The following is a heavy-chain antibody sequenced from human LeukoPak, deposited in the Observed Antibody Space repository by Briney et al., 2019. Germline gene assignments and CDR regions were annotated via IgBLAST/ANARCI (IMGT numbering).Heavy chain of an antibody. J-gene: IGHJ6*03. D-gene: IGHD4-23*01. Sequence: GGSLKLSCAASGFTFSGSAMHWVRQASGKGLEWVGRIRSKANSYATAYAASVKGRFTIPRDDSKNTAYLQMNSLKTEDTAVYYCTRLGSTVVTSRAKYYYYYMDVWGKGTTVTVSS. CDR2: IRSKANSYAT. V-gene: IGHV3-73*01. CDR3: TRLGSTVVTSRAKYYYYYMDV. CDR1: GFTFSGSA.